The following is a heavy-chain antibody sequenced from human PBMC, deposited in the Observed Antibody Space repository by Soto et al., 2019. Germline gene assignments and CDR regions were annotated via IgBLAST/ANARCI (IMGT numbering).Heavy chain of an antibody. Sequence: GGSLRLSCAASGFTFDDYTMHWVRQAPGKGLEWVSLISWDGGSTYYADSVKGRFTISRDNSKNSLYLQMNSLRTKDTALYYCAKDIGGSGWPYYYYGMDVWGQGTTVTVSS. J-gene: IGHJ6*02. CDR1: GFTFDDYT. D-gene: IGHD6-19*01. CDR3: AKDIGGSGWPYYYYGMDV. V-gene: IGHV3-43*01. CDR2: ISWDGGST.